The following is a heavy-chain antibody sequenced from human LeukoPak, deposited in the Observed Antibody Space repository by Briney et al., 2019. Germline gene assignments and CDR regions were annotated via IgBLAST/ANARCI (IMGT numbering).Heavy chain of an antibody. D-gene: IGHD3-10*01. CDR3: AKDIGYYGSGSCGTSFDY. CDR2: IRYDGSNK. Sequence: PGGSLRLSCAASGFTFSSYGMHWVRQAPGKGLEWVAFIRYDGSNKYYADSVKGRFTISRDNSKNTLYLQMNSLRAEDTAVYYCAKDIGYYGSGSCGTSFDYWGQGTLVTVSS. V-gene: IGHV3-30*02. CDR1: GFTFSSYG. J-gene: IGHJ4*02.